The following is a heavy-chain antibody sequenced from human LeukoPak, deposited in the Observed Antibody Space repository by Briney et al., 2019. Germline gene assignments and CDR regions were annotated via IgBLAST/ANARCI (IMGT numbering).Heavy chain of an antibody. Sequence: PGGSLRLSCAASGFTLSSYWMSWVRQAPGKGREWVANIKQDGSEKYYVDPVKGRFTISRDNAKNSLYLQMNSLRAEDTAVYYCARALLSCSSSWYPFDYWGQGTLVTVSS. CDR2: IKQDGSEK. J-gene: IGHJ4*02. D-gene: IGHD6-13*01. V-gene: IGHV3-7*03. CDR3: ARALLSCSSSWYPFDY. CDR1: GFTLSSYW.